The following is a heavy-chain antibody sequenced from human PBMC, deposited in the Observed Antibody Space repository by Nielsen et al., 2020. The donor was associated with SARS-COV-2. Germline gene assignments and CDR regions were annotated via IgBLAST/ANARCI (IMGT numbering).Heavy chain of an antibody. CDR3: ARAKLGYYYYGMDV. CDR1: GGSISSYY. J-gene: IGHJ6*02. CDR2: IYYSGGT. D-gene: IGHD7-27*01. Sequence: SETLSLTCTVSGGSISSYYGSWIRQPPGKRLEWIGYIYYSGGTSYNPSLKSRVTISVDTSKNQFSLKLSSVTAADTAVYYCARAKLGYYYYGMDVWGQGTTVTVSS. V-gene: IGHV4-59*01.